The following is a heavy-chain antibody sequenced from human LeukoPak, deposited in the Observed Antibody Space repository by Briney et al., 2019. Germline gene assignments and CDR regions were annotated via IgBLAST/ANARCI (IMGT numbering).Heavy chain of an antibody. Sequence: SETLSLTCTVSGGSISSYYWSWIRQPPGKGLEWIGYIYYSGSTNYNPSLKSRVTISVDTSKNQFSLKLSSVTAADTAVYYCARENPARGYFDYWGQGTLVTVSS. D-gene: IGHD1-14*01. CDR1: GGSISSYY. CDR2: IYYSGST. J-gene: IGHJ4*02. V-gene: IGHV4-59*01. CDR3: ARENPARGYFDY.